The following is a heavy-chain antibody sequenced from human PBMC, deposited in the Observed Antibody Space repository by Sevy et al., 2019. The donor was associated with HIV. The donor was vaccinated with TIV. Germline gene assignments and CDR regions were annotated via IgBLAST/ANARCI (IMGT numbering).Heavy chain of an antibody. CDR2: VSGSGGST. CDR3: AKKGGSDYGDYVYYYYMDV. CDR1: GFTFSSYA. J-gene: IGHJ6*03. Sequence: GGSLRLSSAASGFTFSSYAMSWVRQAPGKGLEWVSAVSGSGGSTDYADSVKGRFTISRDNSKNTLYLQMNSLRAEDTAVYYCAKKGGSDYGDYVYYYYMDVWGKGTTVTVSS. V-gene: IGHV3-23*01. D-gene: IGHD4-17*01.